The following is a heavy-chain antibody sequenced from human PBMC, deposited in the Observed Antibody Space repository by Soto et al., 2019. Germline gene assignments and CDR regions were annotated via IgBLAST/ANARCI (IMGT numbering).Heavy chain of an antibody. D-gene: IGHD5-18*01. CDR1: GFTFSSYA. CDR3: AKDRGYSYGYDAFDI. J-gene: IGHJ3*02. V-gene: IGHV3-23*01. CDR2: ISGSGITT. Sequence: EVQLLESGGGLVQPGGSLRLSCAASGFTFSSYAMTWVRQAPVKGLELVSAISGSGITTYYADSVKGRFTISRDNSKNTLYLQMNSLRAEDTAVYYCAKDRGYSYGYDAFDIWGQGTMVTVSS.